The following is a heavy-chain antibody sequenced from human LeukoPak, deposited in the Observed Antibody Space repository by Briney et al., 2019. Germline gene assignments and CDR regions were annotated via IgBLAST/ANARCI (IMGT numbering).Heavy chain of an antibody. Sequence: GGSLRLSCAASGFTFSSYAMSWVRQAPGKGLEWVANIKQDGSEKYYVDSVKGRFTISRDNAKNSLYLQMNSLRAEDTAVYYCARMGDIVVVPAAMGFDYWGQGTLVTVSS. CDR1: GFTFSSYA. V-gene: IGHV3-7*01. CDR3: ARMGDIVVVPAAMGFDY. D-gene: IGHD2-2*01. J-gene: IGHJ4*02. CDR2: IKQDGSEK.